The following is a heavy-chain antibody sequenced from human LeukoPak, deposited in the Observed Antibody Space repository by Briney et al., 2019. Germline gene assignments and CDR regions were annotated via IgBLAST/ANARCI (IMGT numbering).Heavy chain of an antibody. J-gene: IGHJ4*02. CDR3: VRDKPIDY. CDR1: GFTFSNSW. Sequence: PGGSLRLSCVASGFTFSNSWMHWVRQAPGGGLLWLSRINTDGSITNYADSVKGRFTISRDNAKNTLYLQMSSLRVEDTAVYYCVRDKPIDYWGQGTLVTVSS. CDR2: INTDGSIT. V-gene: IGHV3-74*01.